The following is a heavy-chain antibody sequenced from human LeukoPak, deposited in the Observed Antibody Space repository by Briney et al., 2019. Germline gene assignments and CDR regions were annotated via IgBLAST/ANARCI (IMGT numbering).Heavy chain of an antibody. CDR1: GGSISSSSYY. J-gene: IGHJ6*03. CDR3: ARVIYSGYDFRGAMDV. D-gene: IGHD5-12*01. CDR2: VYHSGSS. Sequence: KPSETLSLTCTVSGGSISSSSYYWGWIRQPPGKELVCIGSVYHSGSSYYNPSLKSRVTISVDTSKNQFSLKLSSVTAADTAVYYCARVIYSGYDFRGAMDVWGKGTTVTVSS. V-gene: IGHV4-39*07.